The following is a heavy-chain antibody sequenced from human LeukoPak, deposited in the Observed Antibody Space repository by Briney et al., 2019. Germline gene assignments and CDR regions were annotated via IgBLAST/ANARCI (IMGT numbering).Heavy chain of an antibody. CDR1: GFTFSSYSMN. V-gene: IGHV4-59*04. Sequence: GSLRLSCAASGFTFSSYSMNWVRQAPGKGLEWIGSIFYSGSTYYNPSLKSRVTMSVDTSKNQLSLKLSSVTAADTAVYYCATANFYFQYWGQGTLVTVSS. J-gene: IGHJ1*01. CDR3: ATANFYFQY. CDR2: IFYSGST. D-gene: IGHD2-8*01.